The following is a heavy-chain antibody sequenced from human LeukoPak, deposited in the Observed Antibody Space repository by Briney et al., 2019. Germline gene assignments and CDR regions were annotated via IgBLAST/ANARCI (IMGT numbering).Heavy chain of an antibody. V-gene: IGHV4-39*07. CDR1: GDSTSSSSFF. Sequence: PSETLSLTCIVSGDSTSSSSFFWGWIRQPPGKGLEWIGSVYSSGSTYDNPSLKSRLTISLDTSKNQFSLKLTSVTAADTAVYYCARGPYCGGDCVFDYWGQGTPVTVSS. D-gene: IGHD2-21*02. J-gene: IGHJ4*02. CDR3: ARGPYCGGDCVFDY. CDR2: VYSSGST.